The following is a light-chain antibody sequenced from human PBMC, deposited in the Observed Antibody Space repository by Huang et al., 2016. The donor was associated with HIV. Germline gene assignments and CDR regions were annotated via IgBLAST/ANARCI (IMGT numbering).Light chain of an antibody. CDR2: GAS. CDR1: QSVSSN. CDR3: QQYNNWPYT. V-gene: IGKV3-15*01. J-gene: IGKJ2*01. Sequence: EIVMTQSPATLSVSPGERATLPCRASQSVSSNLAWYQQKPGQAPRLLLYGASTRATGIPSRFSGRGSGTEFTLTISSLQSEDFAVYYCQQYNNWPYTFGQGTKLEIK.